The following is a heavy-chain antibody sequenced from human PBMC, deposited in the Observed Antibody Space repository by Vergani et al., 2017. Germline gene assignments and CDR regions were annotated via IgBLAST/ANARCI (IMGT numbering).Heavy chain of an antibody. Sequence: EVQLVQSGAEVKKPGESLKISCKGSGYSFTSYWIGWVRQMPGKGLAWMGIIYPGDSDTRYSPSFQGQVTISADKSTSTAYLQWSSLKASDTAMYYCARRVFPYDSSGRNWFDPWGQGTLVTVSA. D-gene: IGHD3-22*01. CDR2: IYPGDSDT. V-gene: IGHV5-51*01. CDR3: ARRVFPYDSSGRNWFDP. CDR1: GYSFTSYW. J-gene: IGHJ5*02.